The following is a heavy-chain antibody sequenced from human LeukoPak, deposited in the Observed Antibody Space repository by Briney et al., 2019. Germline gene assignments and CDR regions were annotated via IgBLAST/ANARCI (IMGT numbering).Heavy chain of an antibody. CDR2: IKQDGSEK. J-gene: IGHJ4*02. Sequence: PGGSLRLSCAASGLIFSNYWMSWFRQAPGKGLEWVANIKQDGSEKYYLDSVKGRFTISRDNAKNSLYLQMDSLRAEDTAVYYRARGHTILAYWGQGALVTVSS. V-gene: IGHV3-7*01. CDR3: ARGHTILAY. CDR1: GLIFSNYW. D-gene: IGHD3-3*01.